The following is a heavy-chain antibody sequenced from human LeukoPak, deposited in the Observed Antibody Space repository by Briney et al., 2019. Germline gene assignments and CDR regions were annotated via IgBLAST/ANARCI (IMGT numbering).Heavy chain of an antibody. CDR1: GFTFSNYW. Sequence: GGSLRLSCAASGFTFSNYWLSWVRQAPGKGLEWVANINQDGSVKYYVDSLKGRFTTSRDNAKNSVYLQLNSLRAEDTAVYYCARIGYSSSSVDYWGQGTLVTVSS. D-gene: IGHD6-6*01. V-gene: IGHV3-7*01. CDR3: ARIGYSSSSVDY. J-gene: IGHJ4*02. CDR2: INQDGSVK.